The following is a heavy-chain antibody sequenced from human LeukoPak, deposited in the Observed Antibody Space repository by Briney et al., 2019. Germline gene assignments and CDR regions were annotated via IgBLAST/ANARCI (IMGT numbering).Heavy chain of an antibody. D-gene: IGHD3-3*01. CDR3: ARGVASYDFWSGYELAWFDP. V-gene: IGHV1-18*01. CDR2: ISAYNGNT. J-gene: IGHJ5*02. Sequence: ASVKVSCKVSGYTFTSYGISWVRQAPGQGLEWMGWISAYNGNTNYAQKLQGRVTMTTDTSTSTAYMELRSLRSDDTAVYYCARGVASYDFWSGYELAWFDPWGQGTLVTVSS. CDR1: GYTFTSYG.